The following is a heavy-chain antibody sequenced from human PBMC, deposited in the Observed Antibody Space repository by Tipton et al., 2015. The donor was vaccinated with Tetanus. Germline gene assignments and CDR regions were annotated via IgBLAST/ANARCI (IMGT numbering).Heavy chain of an antibody. Sequence: TLSLTCTVSGGSISSYYWSWIRQPPGKGLEWIGYIYYSGSTNYNPSLKSRVTISVDTSKNQFSLKLSSVTAADTAVYYCARRRDGSRGDAFDIWGQGTMVTVSS. J-gene: IGHJ3*02. CDR1: GGSISSYY. CDR3: ARRRDGSRGDAFDI. V-gene: IGHV4-59*08. CDR2: IYYSGST. D-gene: IGHD5-24*01.